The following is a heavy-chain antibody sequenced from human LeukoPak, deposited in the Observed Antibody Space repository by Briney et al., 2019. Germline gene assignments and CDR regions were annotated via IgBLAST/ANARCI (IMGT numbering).Heavy chain of an antibody. D-gene: IGHD3-10*01. CDR1: GGTFSSYA. CDR2: IIPIFGTA. V-gene: IGHV1-69*06. J-gene: IGHJ3*02. Sequence: SVKVSCKASGGTFSSYAISWVRQAPGQGLEWMGGIIPIFGTANYAQKFQGRVTITADKSTSTAYMELSSLRSEDTAVYYCAKEFRGSGSYYSEDAFDIWGQGTTVTVSS. CDR3: AKEFRGSGSYYSEDAFDI.